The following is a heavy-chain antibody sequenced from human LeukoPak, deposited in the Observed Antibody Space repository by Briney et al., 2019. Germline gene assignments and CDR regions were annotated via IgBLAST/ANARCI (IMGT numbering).Heavy chain of an antibody. CDR1: GFTVSNNY. V-gene: IGHV3-53*01. CDR3: AREGPYYGMDV. Sequence: GGSLRLSCEASGFTVSNNYMTWVRQAPGKGLEWVSTIYGGGDTYYEDSVKGRFTISRDNSRNTLHLQLNSLRVEDTAQYYCAREGPYYGMDVWGQGTTVTVS. J-gene: IGHJ6*02. D-gene: IGHD2-21*01. CDR2: IYGGGDT.